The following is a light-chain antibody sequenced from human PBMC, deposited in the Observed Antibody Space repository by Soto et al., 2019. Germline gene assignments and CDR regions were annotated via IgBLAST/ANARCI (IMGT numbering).Light chain of an antibody. CDR3: QQYNNWPRT. CDR2: GAS. V-gene: IGKV3-15*01. J-gene: IGKJ1*01. CDR1: QSVTSN. Sequence: EIVMTQSPATLSVSPGGRATLSCRASQSVTSNLAWYQQRPGQAPRLLIYGASTRATDIPARFSGSGSGTEFTLTISSLQSEDFAVYYCQQYNNWPRTFGQWTKVEI.